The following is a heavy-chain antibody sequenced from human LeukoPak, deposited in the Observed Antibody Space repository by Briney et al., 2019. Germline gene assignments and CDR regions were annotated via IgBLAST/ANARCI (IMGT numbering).Heavy chain of an antibody. V-gene: IGHV4-39*07. J-gene: IGHJ4*02. Sequence: SETLSLTCTVSGGSISSGGYYWSWIRQPPGKGLEWIGEINHSGSTNYNPSLKSRVTISVDTSKNQFSLKLSSVTAADTAVYYCATDPTDYWGQGTLVTVSS. CDR3: ATDPTDY. CDR2: INHSGST. CDR1: GGSISSGGYY.